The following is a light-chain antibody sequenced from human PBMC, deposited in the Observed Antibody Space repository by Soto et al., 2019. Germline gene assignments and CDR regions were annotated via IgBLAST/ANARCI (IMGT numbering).Light chain of an antibody. CDR2: GAS. V-gene: IGKV3-15*01. CDR3: QQYGGSPIT. CDR1: DSVSSN. Sequence: EVVMTQSPATLSVSPGERATLSCRASDSVSSNLAWYQQRPGQAPRLVIYGASTRATGIPARFSGGGSGTEFTLTISSLQSEDFAVYYCQQYGGSPITFGLGTRLEN. J-gene: IGKJ5*01.